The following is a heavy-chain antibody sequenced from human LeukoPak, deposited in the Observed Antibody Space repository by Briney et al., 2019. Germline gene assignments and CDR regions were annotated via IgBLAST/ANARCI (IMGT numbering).Heavy chain of an antibody. CDR1: GGSISSSSYY. CDR3: ARHFGSYHSSGWYPFDY. D-gene: IGHD6-19*01. CDR2: IYYSGST. V-gene: IGHV4-39*01. Sequence: SETLSLTCTVSGGSISSSSYYWGWIRQPPGKGLEWIGSIYYSGSTYYNPSLESRVTISVDTSKNQFSLKLSSVTAADTAVYYCARHFGSYHSSGWYPFDYWGQGTLVTVSS. J-gene: IGHJ4*02.